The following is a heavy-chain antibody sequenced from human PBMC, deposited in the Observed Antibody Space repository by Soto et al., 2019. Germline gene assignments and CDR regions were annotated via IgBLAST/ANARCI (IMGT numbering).Heavy chain of an antibody. J-gene: IGHJ3*02. CDR3: VRGDHSFYI. V-gene: IGHV3-72*01. CDR2: TRSKAYSYTT. Sequence: EVQLVESGGGLVQPGGSLRLSCAASGFTLSDHFMDWVRQAPGKRLELVGRTRSKAYSYTTEYAASVKGRFSISRDNSKNSLYLHMNSLKTEDTALYYCVRGDHSFYIWGQGTMVIVAS. CDR1: GFTLSDHF.